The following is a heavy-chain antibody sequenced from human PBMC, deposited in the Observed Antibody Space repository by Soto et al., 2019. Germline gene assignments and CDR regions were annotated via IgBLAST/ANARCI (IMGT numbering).Heavy chain of an antibody. CDR2: ISGSGGST. D-gene: IGHD4-17*01. J-gene: IGHJ3*02. CDR3: AKDLRPSTVTTDAFDI. V-gene: IGHV3-23*01. Sequence: GGSLRLSCAASGFTFSSYAMSWVRQAPGKGLEWVSAISGSGGSTYYADSVKGRFTISRDNSKNTLYLQMNSLRAEDTAVYYCAKDLRPSTVTTDAFDIWGQGTMVTVSS. CDR1: GFTFSSYA.